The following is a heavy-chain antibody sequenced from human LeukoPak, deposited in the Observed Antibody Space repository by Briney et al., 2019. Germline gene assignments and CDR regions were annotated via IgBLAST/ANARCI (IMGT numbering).Heavy chain of an antibody. Sequence: SETLSLTCTVSGGSISSYYWSWIRQPPGKGLEWIGYIYYSGSTNYNPSLKSRVTISVDTSKNQFSLKLSSVTAADTAVYYCARGRRDIVVVPAAGGYYFDYWGQGTLVTVSS. J-gene: IGHJ4*02. CDR3: ARGRRDIVVVPAAGGYYFDY. V-gene: IGHV4-59*01. CDR1: GGSISSYY. D-gene: IGHD2-2*01. CDR2: IYYSGST.